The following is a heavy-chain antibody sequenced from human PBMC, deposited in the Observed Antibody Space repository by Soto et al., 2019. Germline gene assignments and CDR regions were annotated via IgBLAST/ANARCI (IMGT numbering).Heavy chain of an antibody. D-gene: IGHD2-2*01. CDR1: GYTFTSYY. J-gene: IGHJ3*02. V-gene: IGHV1-46*01. Sequence: ASVKVSCKASGYTFTSYYMHWVRQAPGQGLEWMGIINPSGGSTSYAQKFQGRVTMTRDTSTSTVHMELSSLRSEDTAVYYCARVSPMYHAFDIWGQGTMVTVSS. CDR2: INPSGGST. CDR3: ARVSPMYHAFDI.